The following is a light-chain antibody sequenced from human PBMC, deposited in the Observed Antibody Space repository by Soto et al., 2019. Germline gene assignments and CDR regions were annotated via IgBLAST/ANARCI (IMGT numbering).Light chain of an antibody. J-gene: IGLJ2*01. CDR2: EDS. CDR1: SSDVGSYNL. V-gene: IGLV2-23*01. Sequence: QSALTQPASVSGSPGQSITISCTGTSSDVGSYNLVSWYQHHRGKAPKVIIYEDSKRPSGASNRFSGSKSRNTASLTISGLQAEDEADYYCCSYAGSSSWVFGGGTKLTVL. CDR3: CSYAGSSSWV.